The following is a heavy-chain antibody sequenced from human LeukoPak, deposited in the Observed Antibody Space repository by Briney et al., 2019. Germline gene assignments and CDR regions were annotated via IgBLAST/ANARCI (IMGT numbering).Heavy chain of an antibody. V-gene: IGHV3-23*01. CDR2: ISGSGGST. J-gene: IGHJ5*02. D-gene: IGHD1-7*01. Sequence: GGSLRLSCAASGFTFSSYAMSWVRQAPGKGLEWVSAISGSGGSTYSADSVKGRFTISRENSKNQLYLQMNSLRAEDTAVYYCAKDGFWNSFDPWGQGTLVTVSS. CDR3: AKDGFWNSFDP. CDR1: GFTFSSYA.